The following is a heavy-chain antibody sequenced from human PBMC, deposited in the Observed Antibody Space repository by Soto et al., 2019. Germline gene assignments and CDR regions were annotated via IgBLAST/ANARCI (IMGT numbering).Heavy chain of an antibody. CDR2: ISAYNGNT. J-gene: IGHJ5*02. CDR3: ARITSIAGAGTQWFDP. V-gene: IGHV1-18*01. D-gene: IGHD6-13*01. CDR1: GYTFTSYG. Sequence: QVQLVQSGAEVKKPGASVKVSCKASGYTFTSYGISWVRQAPGQGLEWMGWISAYNGNTNYAQKLQGRVTMTTDTXTXRAYMELRSLRSDDTAVYYCARITSIAGAGTQWFDPWGQGTLVTVSS.